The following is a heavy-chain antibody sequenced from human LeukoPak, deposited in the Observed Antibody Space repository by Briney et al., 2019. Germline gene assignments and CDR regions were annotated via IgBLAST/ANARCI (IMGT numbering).Heavy chain of an antibody. CDR3: ASHPHEPSMDV. CDR2: ISSSGTSI. Sequence: GGSLRLSCAASGFTFSSYSKNWVRQAPGKGKEWVSSISSSGTSISSADSVTGPFTISRDNAKNSLYLQMNSLRPEDTAIYYCASHPHEPSMDVWGQGTTVTVSS. V-gene: IGHV3-21*01. J-gene: IGHJ6*02. CDR1: GFTFSSYS. D-gene: IGHD1-14*01.